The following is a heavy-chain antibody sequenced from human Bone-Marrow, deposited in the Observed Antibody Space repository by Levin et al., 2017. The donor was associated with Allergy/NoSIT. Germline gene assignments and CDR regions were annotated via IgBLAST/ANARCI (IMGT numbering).Heavy chain of an antibody. CDR1: GFNFSSYG. CDR3: ATESLIADGMDG. V-gene: IGHV3-21*01. Sequence: GGSLRLSCEASGFNFSSYGLNWVRQPLGRGLEWLASVSSTSSFIFYADSVKGRFTISRDNARNSLFLQLRSLRVDDTALYYCATESLIADGMDGWGRGTTVPVSS. CDR2: VSSTSSFI. D-gene: IGHD2-21*01. J-gene: IGHJ6*02.